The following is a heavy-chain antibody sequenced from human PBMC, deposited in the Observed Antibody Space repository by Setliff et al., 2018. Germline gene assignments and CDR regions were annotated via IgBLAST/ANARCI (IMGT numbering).Heavy chain of an antibody. CDR2: IIPIIGEP. J-gene: IGHJ4*02. V-gene: IGHV1-69*13. D-gene: IGHD3-10*01. CDR1: GGTFSSYA. Sequence: SVKVSCKASGGTFSSYAISWVRQAPGQGLEWMGGIIPIIGEPNYAQKFQGRDTMTADESTSTAYMELRSLKSEDTAVYYCAREALQRAGLYFLDIWGQGMLVTVSS. CDR3: AREALQRAGLYFLDI.